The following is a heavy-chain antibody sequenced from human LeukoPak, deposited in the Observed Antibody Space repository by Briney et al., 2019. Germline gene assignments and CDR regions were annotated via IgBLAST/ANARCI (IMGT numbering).Heavy chain of an antibody. CDR1: GGSSSSSGYS. D-gene: IGHD5-18*01. CDR3: ARDHVDTAMAFDY. J-gene: IGHJ4*02. CDR2: IYHSGST. Sequence: PSETLSLTCAVSGGSSSSSGYSWRWIRQPPGKGGEWIGYIYHSGSTYYNPSLKSRVTISVDRSKNQFSLKLSSVTAADTAVYYCARDHVDTAMAFDYWGQGTLVTVSS. V-gene: IGHV4-30-2*01.